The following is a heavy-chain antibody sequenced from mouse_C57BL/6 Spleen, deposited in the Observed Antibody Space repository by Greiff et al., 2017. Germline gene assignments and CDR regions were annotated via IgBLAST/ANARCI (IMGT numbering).Heavy chain of an antibody. CDR1: GFTFSSYA. CDR2: ISDGGSYT. V-gene: IGHV5-4*01. D-gene: IGHD2-13*01. CDR3: AREGGLDSFAY. J-gene: IGHJ3*01. Sequence: DVKLVESGGGLVKPGGSLKLSCAASGFTFSSYAMSWVRQTPEKRLEWVATISDGGSYTYYPDNVKGRFTISRDNAKNNLYLQMSHLKSEDTAMYYCAREGGLDSFAYWGQGTLVTVSA.